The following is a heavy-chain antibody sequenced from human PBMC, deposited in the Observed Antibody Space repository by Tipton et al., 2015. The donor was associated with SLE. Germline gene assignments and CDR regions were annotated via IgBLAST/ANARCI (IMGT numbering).Heavy chain of an antibody. Sequence: TLSLTCTVSGGSISSGSYYWSWIRQPPGKGLEWIGYIYHSGSTYYNPSLKSRVTISVDRSKNQFSLKLSSVTAADTAVYYCARDLGALDYWGQGTLVTVSS. D-gene: IGHD4/OR15-4a*01. V-gene: IGHV4-30-2*01. J-gene: IGHJ4*02. CDR1: GGSISSGSYY. CDR3: ARDLGALDY. CDR2: IYHSGST.